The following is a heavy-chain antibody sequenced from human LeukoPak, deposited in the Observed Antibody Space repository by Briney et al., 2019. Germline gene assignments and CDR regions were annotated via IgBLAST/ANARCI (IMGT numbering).Heavy chain of an antibody. V-gene: IGHV4-34*01. D-gene: IGHD6-13*01. CDR1: GGSFSGYY. CDR2: INHSGST. J-gene: IGHJ4*02. Sequence: PSETLSLTCAVYGGSFSGYYWSWIRQPPGKGLEWIGEINHSGSTNYNPSLKSRVTISVDTSKNQFSLKLSSVTAADTAVYYCARAAPQYSSSWYGPFDYWGQGTLVTVSS. CDR3: ARAAPQYSSSWYGPFDY.